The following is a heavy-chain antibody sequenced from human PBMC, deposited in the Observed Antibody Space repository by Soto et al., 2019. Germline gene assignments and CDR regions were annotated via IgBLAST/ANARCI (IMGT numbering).Heavy chain of an antibody. V-gene: IGHV1-69*01. CDR1: GGTFSSYA. J-gene: IGHJ4*02. Sequence: QVQLVQSGAEVKKPGSSVKVSCKASGGTFSSYAISWVRQAPGQGLEWMGGIIPIFGTANYAQKLQGRVTITADESTSTAYMELSSLSSEDTSVYYCARDYGDGYGRFDYWGQGTLVTVSS. CDR3: ARDYGDGYGRFDY. D-gene: IGHD5-12*01. CDR2: IIPIFGTA.